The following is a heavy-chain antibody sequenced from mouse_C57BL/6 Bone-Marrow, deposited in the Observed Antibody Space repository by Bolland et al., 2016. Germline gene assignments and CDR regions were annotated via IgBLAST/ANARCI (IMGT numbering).Heavy chain of an antibody. V-gene: IGHV1-64*01. J-gene: IGHJ1*01. Sequence: GSTNYNEKFKSKATLTVDKSSSTAYMQLSSLTSEDSAVYYCAIYYGSSYWYFDVWGQGTT. CDR3: AIYYGSSYWYFDV. D-gene: IGHD1-1*01. CDR2: GST.